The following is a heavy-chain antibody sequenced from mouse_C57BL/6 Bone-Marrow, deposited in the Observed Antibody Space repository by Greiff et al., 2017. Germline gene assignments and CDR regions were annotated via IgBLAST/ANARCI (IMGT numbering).Heavy chain of an antibody. CDR3: ARRVYYDHYYAMDY. J-gene: IGHJ4*01. CDR2: IHPNSGST. Sequence: VQLQQPGAELVKPGASVKLSCKASGYTFTSYWMHWVKRRPGQGLEWIGMIHPNSGSTNYNEKFKSKATLTVDKSSSTAYMQLSSLTSEDSAVYYCARRVYYDHYYAMDYWGQGTSVTVSS. CDR1: GYTFTSYW. V-gene: IGHV1-64*01. D-gene: IGHD2-4*01.